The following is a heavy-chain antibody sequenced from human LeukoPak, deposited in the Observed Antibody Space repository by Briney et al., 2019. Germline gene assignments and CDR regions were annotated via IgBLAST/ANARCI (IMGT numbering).Heavy chain of an antibody. CDR2: INPYIGDA. Sequence: ASVKVSCKASGYTFTDYFMHWVRQAPGQGLEWMGWINPYIGDATYAQKFHGRVAMTRDRSINTAYMELSSLTSDDTAVYYCARMDLEGGYSIGFDSWGQGTLVTVSS. CDR1: GYTFTDYF. V-gene: IGHV1-2*02. J-gene: IGHJ5*01. CDR3: ARMDLEGGYSIGFDS. D-gene: IGHD4-23*01.